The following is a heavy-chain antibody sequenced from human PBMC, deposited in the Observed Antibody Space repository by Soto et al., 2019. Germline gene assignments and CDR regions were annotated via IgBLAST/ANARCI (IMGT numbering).Heavy chain of an antibody. CDR2: ISSDGTSM. V-gene: IGHV3-11*01. Sequence: QVQLVESGGGLVKPGGSLRLTCAASGFTFSDYYMSWIRQAPGKGLEWVSYISSDGTSMYYADSVKGRFTISRDNAKNSLYLHMNSLRAADTAVYYCARDLGYYDSDGYLDYWGQGTLVTVSS. CDR3: ARDLGYYDSDGYLDY. J-gene: IGHJ4*02. D-gene: IGHD3-22*01. CDR1: GFTFSDYY.